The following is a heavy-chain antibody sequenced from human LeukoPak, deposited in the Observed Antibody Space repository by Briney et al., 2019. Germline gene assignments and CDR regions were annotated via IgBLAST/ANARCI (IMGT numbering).Heavy chain of an antibody. D-gene: IGHD3-16*02. J-gene: IGHJ4*02. CDR3: ARQEITFGGVISHFDY. CDR2: IYPGDSDT. CDR1: GYSFTSYW. Sequence: GESLKISCKGSGYSFTSYWIGWVRQMPGKGLEWMGIIYPGDSDTRYSPSFQGQVTISADKSISTAYLQWSSLKASDTAMYCCARQEITFGGVISHFDYWGQGTLVTVSS. V-gene: IGHV5-51*01.